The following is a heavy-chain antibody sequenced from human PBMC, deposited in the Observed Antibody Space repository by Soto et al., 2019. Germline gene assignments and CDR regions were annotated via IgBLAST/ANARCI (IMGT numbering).Heavy chain of an antibody. Sequence: TGGSLRLSCAASGFTFSSYAMHWVRQAPGRGLEWVAVISYDGSNKYYADSVKGRFTISRDNSKNTLYLQMNSLRAEDTAVYYCARDRYYYDSSGYYPPLLFDYWGQGTLVTVSS. CDR3: ARDRYYYDSSGYYPPLLFDY. CDR1: GFTFSSYA. D-gene: IGHD3-22*01. J-gene: IGHJ4*02. V-gene: IGHV3-30-3*01. CDR2: ISYDGSNK.